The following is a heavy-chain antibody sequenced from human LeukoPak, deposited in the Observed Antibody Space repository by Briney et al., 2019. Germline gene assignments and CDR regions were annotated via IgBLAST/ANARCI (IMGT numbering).Heavy chain of an antibody. J-gene: IGHJ4*02. CDR3: AKQRAGSAWFTLDY. Sequence: GGSLRLSCAASGFTFTTHAMSWVRQAPGKGLEWVSAFSGSISNTYYANSVKGRFTISRDNSKNTLYLQMSSLRAEDTALYYCAKQRAGSAWFTLDYWGPGTQVTVSS. V-gene: IGHV3-23*01. CDR2: FSGSISNT. D-gene: IGHD6-19*01. CDR1: GFTFTTHA.